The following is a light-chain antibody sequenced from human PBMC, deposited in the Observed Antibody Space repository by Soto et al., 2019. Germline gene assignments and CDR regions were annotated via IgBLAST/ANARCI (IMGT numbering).Light chain of an antibody. CDR2: QDS. V-gene: IGLV3-1*01. CDR1: KLGDKY. Sequence: SYELTQPPSVSVSPGQTASITCSGDKLGDKYACWYQQKPGQSPVLVIYQDSKRPSGIPERFSGSNSGNTDTLTISGTQAMEEADYYCQAWDRSTVVFGGGTKLTVL. CDR3: QAWDRSTVV. J-gene: IGLJ2*01.